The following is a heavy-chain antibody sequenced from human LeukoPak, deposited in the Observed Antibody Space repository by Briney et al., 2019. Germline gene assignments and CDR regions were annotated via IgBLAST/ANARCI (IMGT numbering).Heavy chain of an antibody. J-gene: IGHJ4*02. V-gene: IGHV1-2*06. CDR2: INPNSGGT. CDR3: ARDPLYSSGWSYFDY. Sequence: ASVKVSCKASGYTFTGYYMHWVRQAPGQGLEWMGRINPNSGGTNYAQKFQGRVTMTRDTSISTAYMELSRLRSDDTAVYYCARDPLYSSGWSYFDYWGQGTLVTVSS. CDR1: GYTFTGYY. D-gene: IGHD6-19*01.